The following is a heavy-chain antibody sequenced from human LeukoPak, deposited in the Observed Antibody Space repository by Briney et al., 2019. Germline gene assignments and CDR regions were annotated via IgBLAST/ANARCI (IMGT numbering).Heavy chain of an antibody. Sequence: SETLSLTCTVSGGCICRYYWSWLRQPPGKGLEWIGYIYYSGSTNYNPSLKSRVTISVDTSKNQFSLKLSSVTAADTAVYYCTRSEYSYGSRSPIYWYFDLWGRGTLVTASS. CDR1: GGCICRYY. V-gene: IGHV4-59*01. D-gene: IGHD5-18*01. J-gene: IGHJ2*01. CDR2: IYYSGST. CDR3: TRSEYSYGSRSPIYWYFDL.